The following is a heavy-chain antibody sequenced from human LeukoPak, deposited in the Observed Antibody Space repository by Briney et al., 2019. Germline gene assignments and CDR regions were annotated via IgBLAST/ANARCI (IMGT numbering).Heavy chain of an antibody. CDR2: TYYRSKWYY. V-gene: IGHV6-1*01. CDR1: GDSVSSNSAA. J-gene: IGHJ4*02. CDR3: ARMYNISWYYYFGD. Sequence: SQTLSLTCAISGDSVSSNSAAWIWIRQSPSRGLEWLGRTYYRSKWYYDYAVSVKSRITINPDTSKNQFSLQLSSVTPEDTAMYYCARMYNISWYYYFGDWGQGTLVTVSS. D-gene: IGHD6-13*01.